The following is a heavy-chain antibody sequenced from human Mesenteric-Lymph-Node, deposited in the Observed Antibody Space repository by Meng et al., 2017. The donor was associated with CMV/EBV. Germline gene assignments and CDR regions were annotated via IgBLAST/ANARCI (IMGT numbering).Heavy chain of an antibody. CDR3: ARAEYCSSTSCYLDAFDI. J-gene: IGHJ3*02. CDR2: ISSSSSTI. V-gene: IGHV3-48*04. Sequence: GESLKISCAASGFTFSSYSMNWVRQAPGKGLEWVSYISSSSSTIYYADSVKGRFTIPRDNAKNSLYLQMNSLRAEDTAVYYCARAEYCSSTSCYLDAFDIWGQGTMVTVSS. CDR1: GFTFSSYS. D-gene: IGHD2-2*01.